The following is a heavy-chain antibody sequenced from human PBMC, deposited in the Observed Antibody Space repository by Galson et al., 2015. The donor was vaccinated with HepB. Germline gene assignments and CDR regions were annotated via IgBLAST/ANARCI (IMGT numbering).Heavy chain of an antibody. J-gene: IGHJ4*02. Sequence: LRLSCAASGFTFSGYYWSWIRQPPGKGLEWIGEINHSGSTNYNPSLRSRVTISVDTSKNQFSLKLSSVTAADTAVYYCAREGREYGYDSSGYYYFDYWGQGTLVTVSS. CDR1: GFTFSGYY. D-gene: IGHD3-22*01. CDR3: AREGREYGYDSSGYYYFDY. CDR2: INHSGST. V-gene: IGHV4-34*01.